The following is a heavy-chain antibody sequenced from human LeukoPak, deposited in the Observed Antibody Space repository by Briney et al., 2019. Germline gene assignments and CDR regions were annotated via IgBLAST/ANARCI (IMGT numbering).Heavy chain of an antibody. J-gene: IGHJ5*02. CDR2: IYSSGST. CDR3: ASGSHNWFDP. CDR1: GDSISSYY. Sequence: PSETLSLTCSVSGDSISSYYWSWIRQPAGKGLEWIGRIYSSGSTNYNPSLKSRVTISADTSKNQFSLKLSSVTAADTAMYYCASGSHNWFDPWGQGTLVTVSS. V-gene: IGHV4-4*07.